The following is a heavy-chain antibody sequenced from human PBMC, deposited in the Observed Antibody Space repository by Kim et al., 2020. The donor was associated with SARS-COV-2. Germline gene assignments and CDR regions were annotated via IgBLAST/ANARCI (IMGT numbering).Heavy chain of an antibody. CDR1: GYTFTSYA. CDR3: ARGNPGIAVAGLFDY. J-gene: IGHJ4*02. D-gene: IGHD6-19*01. Sequence: ASVKVSCKASGYTFTSYAMNWVRQAPGQGLEWMGWINTNTGNPTYAQGFTGRFVFSLDTSVSTAYLQISSLKAKDTAVYYCARGNPGIAVAGLFDYWGQGTLVTVSS. CDR2: INTNTGNP. V-gene: IGHV7-4-1*02.